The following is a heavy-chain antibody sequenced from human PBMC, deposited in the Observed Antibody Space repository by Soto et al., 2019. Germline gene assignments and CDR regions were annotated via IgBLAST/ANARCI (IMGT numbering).Heavy chain of an antibody. CDR2: INHSGST. V-gene: IGHV4-34*01. Sequence: SETLSLTCAVYGGSFSGYYWSWIRQPPGKGLEWIGEINHSGSTNYNPSLKSRVTISVDTSKNQFSLKLSSVTAADTAVYYCATFSGSSPSPFDYWGQGTLVTV. D-gene: IGHD3-10*01. J-gene: IGHJ4*02. CDR3: ATFSGSSPSPFDY. CDR1: GGSFSGYY.